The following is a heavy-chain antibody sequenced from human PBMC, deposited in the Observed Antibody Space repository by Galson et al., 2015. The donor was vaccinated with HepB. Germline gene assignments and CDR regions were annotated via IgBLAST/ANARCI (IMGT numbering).Heavy chain of an antibody. Sequence: PALVKPTQTLTLTCTFSGFSLSTSGVGVGWIRQPPGKALEWLALIYWVDDKRYSPSLKSRLTITKDTSRNQVVLTMTNMDPVDTGTYYCAHRADFWSGYHFDYWGQGTLVTVSS. V-gene: IGHV2-5*02. D-gene: IGHD3-3*01. CDR2: IYWVDDK. J-gene: IGHJ4*02. CDR3: AHRADFWSGYHFDY. CDR1: GFSLSTSGVG.